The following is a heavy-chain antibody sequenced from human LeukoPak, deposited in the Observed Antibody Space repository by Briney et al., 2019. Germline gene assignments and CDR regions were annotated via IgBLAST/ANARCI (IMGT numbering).Heavy chain of an antibody. V-gene: IGHV3-7*01. CDR1: GGSISSYY. CDR3: ARLTTNVELLFDY. D-gene: IGHD1-14*01. Sequence: PSETLSLTCTVSGGSISSYYWSWVRQAPGKGLEWVANIKQDGSEKYYVDSVKGRFTISRDNAKNSLYLQMNSLRAEDTAVYYCARLTTNVELLFDYWGQGTLVTVSS. J-gene: IGHJ4*02. CDR2: IKQDGSEK.